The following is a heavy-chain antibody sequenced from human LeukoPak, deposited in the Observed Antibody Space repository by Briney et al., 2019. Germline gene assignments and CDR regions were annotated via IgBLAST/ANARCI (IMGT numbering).Heavy chain of an antibody. V-gene: IGHV1-69*13. CDR2: IIPIFGTA. J-gene: IGHJ3*02. Sequence: SVNVSCKASGGTFSSYAISWVRQAPGQGLEWMGGIIPIFGTANYAQKFQGRVTITADESTSTAYMELSSLRSEDTAVYYCAGAYYYDSSESPLIAFDIWGQGTMVTVSS. CDR3: AGAYYYDSSESPLIAFDI. CDR1: GGTFSSYA. D-gene: IGHD3-22*01.